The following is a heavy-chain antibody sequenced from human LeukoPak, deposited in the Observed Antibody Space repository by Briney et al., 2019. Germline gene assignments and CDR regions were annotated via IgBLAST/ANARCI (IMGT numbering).Heavy chain of an antibody. Sequence: SETLSLTCTVSGGSISSSSYYWGWIRQPPGKGLEWIGGIYYSGSTYYNPSLKSRVTISVDTSKNQFSLKLSSVTAADTAVYYCARLGPLWLGAFDIWGQGTMVTVSS. CDR1: GGSISSSSYY. D-gene: IGHD3-10*01. J-gene: IGHJ3*02. CDR2: IYYSGST. V-gene: IGHV4-39*01. CDR3: ARLGPLWLGAFDI.